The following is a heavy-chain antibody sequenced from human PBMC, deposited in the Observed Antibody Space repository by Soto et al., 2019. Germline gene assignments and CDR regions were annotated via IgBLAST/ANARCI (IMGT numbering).Heavy chain of an antibody. CDR1: GFTFSSYG. V-gene: IGHV3-30*18. D-gene: IGHD3-16*01. CDR2: ISYDGSNK. J-gene: IGHJ6*03. Sequence: PGGSLRLSCAASGFTFSSYGMHWVRQAPGKGLEWVAVISYDGSNKYYADSVKGRFTISRDNSKNTLYLQMNSLRAEDTAVYYCAKSAFTDYYYYMDVWGKVTTVIVS. CDR3: AKSAFTDYYYYMDV.